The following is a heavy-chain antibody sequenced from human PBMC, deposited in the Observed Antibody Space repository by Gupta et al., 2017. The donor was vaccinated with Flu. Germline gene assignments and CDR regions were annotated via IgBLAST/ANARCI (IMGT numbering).Heavy chain of an antibody. CDR2: INSDGSST. Sequence: EVQLVESGGGLVQPGGSLRLSCAASGFTFSSYWMHWVRQAPGKGLVWVSRINSDGSSTSYADSVKGRFTISRDNAKNTLYLQMNNLRAEDTAVYYCARGIVGAYYFDYWGQGTLVTVSS. CDR3: ARGIVGAYYFDY. V-gene: IGHV3-74*01. D-gene: IGHD1-26*01. J-gene: IGHJ4*02. CDR1: GFTFSSYW.